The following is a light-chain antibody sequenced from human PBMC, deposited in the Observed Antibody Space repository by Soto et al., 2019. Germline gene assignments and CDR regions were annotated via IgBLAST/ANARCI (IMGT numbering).Light chain of an antibody. CDR1: QTVRNNY. J-gene: IGKJ4*01. CDR3: QQFSSYPLT. V-gene: IGKV3-20*01. Sequence: EFGLTQSPGTLSLSPGERAPLSCRASQTVRNNYLAWYQQKPGQAPRLLIYDASSRATGIPDRFSGGGSGTDFTLTIRRLDPEDFAVYYCQQFSSYPLTFGGGTKVEIK. CDR2: DAS.